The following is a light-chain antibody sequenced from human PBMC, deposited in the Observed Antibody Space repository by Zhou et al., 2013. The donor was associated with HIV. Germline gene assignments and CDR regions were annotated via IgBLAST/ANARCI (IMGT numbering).Light chain of an antibody. Sequence: EIVLTQSPATLSLSPGERAILSCRASQSVSSFLAWYQQKPGQAPRLLIYDASHRATGIPARFSGRGSGTDFTLTISRLEPEDFAVYYCQQRSTFGQGTQGWRSN. V-gene: IGKV3-11*01. CDR1: QSVSSF. J-gene: IGKJ2*01. CDR2: DAS. CDR3: QQRST.